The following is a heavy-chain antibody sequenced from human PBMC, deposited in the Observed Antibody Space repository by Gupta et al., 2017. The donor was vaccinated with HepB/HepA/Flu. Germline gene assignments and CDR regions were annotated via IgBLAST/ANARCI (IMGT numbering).Heavy chain of an antibody. V-gene: IGHV3-23*01. CDR2: LSDSGGRT. D-gene: IGHD3-22*01. CDR3: AKHRGNRVYYPIDY. CDR1: GSTVSIYA. Sequence: EVQLLESGGGLVQPGGSLRLSCAASGSTVSIYAWSWVRQAPGKGLEWVSGLSDSGGRTYYTDSVKGRFTISRDNSKNTLYLQMISLRAEDTALYYCAKHRGNRVYYPIDYWGQGTLVTVSS. J-gene: IGHJ4*02.